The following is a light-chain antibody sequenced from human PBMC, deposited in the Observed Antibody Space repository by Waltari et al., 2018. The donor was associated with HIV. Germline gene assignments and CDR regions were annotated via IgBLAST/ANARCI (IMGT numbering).Light chain of an antibody. Sequence: DIVMTQSPATLSVSPGERATLSCRASQRVSSNLAWYQQKPGQAPRLLIYGSSTRATGIPARFSGSGSGTEFTLTISSLQSEDFAVYYCQQYNKWPGTFGQGTKVEIK. CDR2: GSS. J-gene: IGKJ1*01. CDR3: QQYNKWPGT. CDR1: QRVSSN. V-gene: IGKV3-15*01.